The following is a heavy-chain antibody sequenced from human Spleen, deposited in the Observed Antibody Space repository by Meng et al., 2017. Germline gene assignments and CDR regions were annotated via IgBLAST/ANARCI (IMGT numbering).Heavy chain of an antibody. J-gene: IGHJ4*02. Sequence: ASVKVSCKASGYTFTTYDINWVRQATGQGLEWMGWMNPNSGDTGYAQKFQGRVTMTGNTSIGTAYMGLSSLRSEDTAVYYCARGHSAYKFDSWGQGTLVTVSS. V-gene: IGHV1-8*01. CDR3: ARGHSAYKFDS. D-gene: IGHD5-24*01. CDR1: GYTFTTYD. CDR2: MNPNSGDT.